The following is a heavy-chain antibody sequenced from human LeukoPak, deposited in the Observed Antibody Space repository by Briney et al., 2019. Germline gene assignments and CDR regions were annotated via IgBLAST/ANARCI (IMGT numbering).Heavy chain of an antibody. J-gene: IGHJ4*02. CDR2: IFPSGGEI. CDR1: GFTFSTFA. D-gene: IGHD3-3*01. CDR3: AKDSITIFGVVIKGGDC. Sequence: GGSLRLSCAASGFTFSTFAMIWVRQPPGKGLEWVSSIFPSGGEIHYADSVRGRFTISRDNSKNTLYLQMNSLRAEDTAVYYCAKDSITIFGVVIKGGDCWGQGTLVTVSS. V-gene: IGHV3-23*01.